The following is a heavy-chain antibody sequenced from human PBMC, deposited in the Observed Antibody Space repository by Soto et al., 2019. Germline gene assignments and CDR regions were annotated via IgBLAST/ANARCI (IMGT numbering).Heavy chain of an antibody. CDR1: GYTFINHG. J-gene: IGHJ4*02. V-gene: IGHV1-18*04. CDR3: ARDFYPLAYYFDP. CDR2: VRGSNGNT. Sequence: QVQLVQSEAEVKKPGASVKVSCAASGYTFINHGISWVRQAPGQGLEWMGWVRGSNGNTKYAQKFQGRVTMTTETSTSTAHMELRKLRSDDTAVYFCARDFYPLAYYFDPWGQGTLVTVSS.